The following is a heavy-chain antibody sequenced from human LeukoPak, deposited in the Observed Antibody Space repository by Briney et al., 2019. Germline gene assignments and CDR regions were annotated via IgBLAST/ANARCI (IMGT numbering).Heavy chain of an antibody. CDR1: GYTFTSYG. J-gene: IGHJ5*02. D-gene: IGHD3-22*01. Sequence: ASVKVSCKASGYTFTSYGISWVRQAPGQGLEWMGWISAYNGNTNYAQKLQGRVTMTTDTSTSTAYMELRSLRSDDTAVYYCARDGTDYDSSGYYSPYYNWFDPWGQGTLVTVSS. V-gene: IGHV1-18*01. CDR3: ARDGTDYDSSGYYSPYYNWFDP. CDR2: ISAYNGNT.